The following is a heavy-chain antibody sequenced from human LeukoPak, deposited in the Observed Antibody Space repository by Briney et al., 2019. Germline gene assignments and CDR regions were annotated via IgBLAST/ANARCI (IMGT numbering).Heavy chain of an antibody. V-gene: IGHV3-23*01. D-gene: IGHD6-13*01. J-gene: IGHJ4*02. CDR3: AKDRRYSSFDY. CDR1: GFTFSNFA. CDR2: ISDSAAKT. Sequence: PGGSLRLSCEVSGFTFSNFAMSWVRQAPGKGLEWISAISDSAAKTYYADSVKGRFTISRDNAKNTVFLQMNSLRAEDTAVYYCAKDRRYSSFDYWGQGTLVTVSS.